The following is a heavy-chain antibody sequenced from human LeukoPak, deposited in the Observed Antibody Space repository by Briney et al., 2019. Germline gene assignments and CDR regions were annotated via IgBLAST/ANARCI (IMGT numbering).Heavy chain of an antibody. D-gene: IGHD3-9*01. J-gene: IGHJ6*04. CDR2: ISSSGSTI. CDR3: ARVGRYFDWLSYYYGMDV. Sequence: GGSLRLSCAASGFTFSSYEMNWDRQAPGKGLEWVSYISSSGSTIYYADSVKGRFTISRDNAKNSLYLQMNSLRAEDTAVYYCARVGRYFDWLSYYYGMDVWGKGTTVTVSS. CDR1: GFTFSSYE. V-gene: IGHV3-48*03.